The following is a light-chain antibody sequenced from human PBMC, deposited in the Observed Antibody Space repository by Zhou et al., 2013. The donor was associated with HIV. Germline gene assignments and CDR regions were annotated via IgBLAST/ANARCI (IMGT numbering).Light chain of an antibody. Sequence: DIQMTQSPSSLSASVGDRVTITCRTSQSISTYLNWYQQKPGKAPKLLIYGASSLQSGVPSRFSGSGSGTDFTLTISSLQPEDFATYYCQQSYSTPRLTFGGGTKVE. J-gene: IGKJ4*01. CDR1: QSISTY. CDR3: QQSYSTPRLT. CDR2: GAS. V-gene: IGKV1-39*01.